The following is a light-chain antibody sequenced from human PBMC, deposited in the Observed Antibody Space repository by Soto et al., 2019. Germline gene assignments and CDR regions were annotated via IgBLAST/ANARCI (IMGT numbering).Light chain of an antibody. CDR2: GTS. CDR1: QSISSSS. Sequence: EIVLTQSPGTLSLSPGEGGTLSCRASQSISSSSLAWYQQRPGQAPRLLIYGTSSRATGIPDRFSGSGSGTDFTLTISRLEPEDFAVYFCQRYGSSPLITFGQGTRLEI. J-gene: IGKJ5*01. CDR3: QRYGSSPLIT. V-gene: IGKV3-20*01.